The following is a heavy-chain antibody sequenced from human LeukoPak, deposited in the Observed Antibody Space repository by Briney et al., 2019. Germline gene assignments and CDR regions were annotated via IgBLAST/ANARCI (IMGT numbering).Heavy chain of an antibody. J-gene: IGHJ6*02. Sequence: ASVKVSCKASGGTFGSYAISWVRQAPGQGLEWMGGIIPIFGTANYAQKFQGRVTITADESTSTAYMELSSLRSEDTAVYYCARGRDYDSSGYYYLHYYGMDVWGQGTTVTVSS. V-gene: IGHV1-69*13. D-gene: IGHD3-22*01. CDR1: GGTFGSYA. CDR3: ARGRDYDSSGYYYLHYYGMDV. CDR2: IIPIFGTA.